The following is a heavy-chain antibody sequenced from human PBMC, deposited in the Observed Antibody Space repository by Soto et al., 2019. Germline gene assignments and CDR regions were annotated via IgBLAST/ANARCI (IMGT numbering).Heavy chain of an antibody. Sequence: GGSLRLSCAASGFTFSSYAMSWVRQAPGKGLEWVSAISGSGGSTYYADSVKGRFTISRDNSKNTLYLQMDSLRAEDTAVYYCASQGWFRGYFDYWGQGTLVTVS. CDR2: ISGSGGST. J-gene: IGHJ4*02. CDR3: ASQGWFRGYFDY. CDR1: GFTFSSYA. D-gene: IGHD3-10*01. V-gene: IGHV3-23*01.